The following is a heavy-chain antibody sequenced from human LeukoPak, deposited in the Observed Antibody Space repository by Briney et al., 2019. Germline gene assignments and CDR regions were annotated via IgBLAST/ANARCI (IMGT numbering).Heavy chain of an antibody. V-gene: IGHV4-39*02. CDR3: AREVAGTPWIDY. CDR2: IYYSGGT. D-gene: IGHD6-19*01. Sequence: SETLSLTCTVSGGSIRSRNYCWGWIRQPPGKGLEWIGNIYYSGGTYYNPSLKSRVTISVDTSKNQFSLKLSSMTAADTAVYYCAREVAGTPWIDYWGQGTLVTVSS. CDR1: GGSIRSRNYC. J-gene: IGHJ4*02.